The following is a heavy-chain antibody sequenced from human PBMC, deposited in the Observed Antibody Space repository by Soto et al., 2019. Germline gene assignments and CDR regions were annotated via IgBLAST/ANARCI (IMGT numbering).Heavy chain of an antibody. CDR1: GGVFRNYA. V-gene: IGHV1-69*13. CDR3: ARSSGYSYGYGVDY. Sequence: VASVKVSCKASGGVFRNYAINWVRQAPGQGLEWMGGIIPVFGTANYAQKFQGRVTITADESTSTAYMELSSLRSEDTAVYYCARSSGYSYGYGVDYWGQGTLVTVSS. CDR2: IIPVFGTA. J-gene: IGHJ4*02. D-gene: IGHD5-18*01.